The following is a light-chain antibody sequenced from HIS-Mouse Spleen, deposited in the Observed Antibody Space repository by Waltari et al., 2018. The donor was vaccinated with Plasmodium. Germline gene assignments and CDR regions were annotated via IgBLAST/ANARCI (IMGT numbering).Light chain of an antibody. CDR2: EDS. CDR1: ELQKTY. J-gene: IGLJ3*02. CDR3: YSTDSSGNHRV. V-gene: IGLV3-10*01. Sequence: SYELTQPPSVSVSPGQTARITCSGDELQKTYAYWYQQKSGQAPVLVIYEDSKRHSGIPERFSGSSSGTMATLTISGAQVEDEADYYCYSTDSSGNHRVFGGGTKLTVL.